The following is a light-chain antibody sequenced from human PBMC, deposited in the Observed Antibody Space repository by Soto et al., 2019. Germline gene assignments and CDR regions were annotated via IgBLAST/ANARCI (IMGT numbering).Light chain of an antibody. V-gene: IGKV3-15*01. CDR1: QSVMSE. CDR2: GAS. CDR3: QQFASYPLT. J-gene: IGKJ4*01. Sequence: EIVMTQSPASLSVSPGERVTLSCRASQSVMSELAWYQQKSGQPPRLLIYGASTRATGIPARFSGGGSGTDFTLTISRLEPEDFAVYYCQQFASYPLTFGGGTKVDIK.